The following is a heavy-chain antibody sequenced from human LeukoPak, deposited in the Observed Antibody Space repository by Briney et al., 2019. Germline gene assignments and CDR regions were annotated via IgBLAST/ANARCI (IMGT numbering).Heavy chain of an antibody. CDR1: GFTFSSYA. J-gene: IGHJ4*02. Sequence: PGGSLRLSCAASGFTFSSYAMSWVRQAPGKGLEWISYIGISSGNTKYADSVKGRFTISGGNAKKSLYLQMNSLRVEDTAVYYCARDHNYAFDNWGQGTLVTVSS. CDR2: IGISSGNT. V-gene: IGHV3-48*04. CDR3: ARDHNYAFDN. D-gene: IGHD1-1*01.